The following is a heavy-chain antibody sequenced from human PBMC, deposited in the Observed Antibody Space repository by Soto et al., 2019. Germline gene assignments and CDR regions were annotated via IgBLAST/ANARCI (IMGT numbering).Heavy chain of an antibody. J-gene: IGHJ5*02. D-gene: IGHD6-19*01. Sequence: EVQLLESGGGLVQPGGSLRLSCAASGFPFSSYAMRWVRQAPGKGLEWVSAISGNGAETSYAASVRGRFTISRDNSRDPLYLEMESRRPDDTAVYYCGKGRRGSGWFVWSSWGQGILVTVSS. V-gene: IGHV3-23*01. CDR1: GFPFSSYA. CDR2: ISGNGAET. CDR3: GKGRRGSGWFVWSS.